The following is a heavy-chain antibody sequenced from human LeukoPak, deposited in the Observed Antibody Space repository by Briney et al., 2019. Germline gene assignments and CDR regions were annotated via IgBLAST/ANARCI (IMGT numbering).Heavy chain of an antibody. D-gene: IGHD3-22*01. CDR3: TSRLDEYPDSSGYYYLYYFDY. V-gene: IGHV3-49*04. J-gene: IGHJ4*02. CDR1: GFTFGDYA. CDR2: IRSKAYGGTT. Sequence: PGRSLRLSCTASGFTFGDYAMSWVRQAPGKGLEWVGFIRSKAYGGTTEYAASVKGRFTISRDDSKSIAYLQMNSLKTEDTAVYYCTSRLDEYPDSSGYYYLYYFDYWGQGTLVTVSS.